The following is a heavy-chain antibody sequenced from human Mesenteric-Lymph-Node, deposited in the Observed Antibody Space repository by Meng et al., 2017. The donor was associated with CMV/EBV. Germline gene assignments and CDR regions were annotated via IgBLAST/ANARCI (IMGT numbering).Heavy chain of an antibody. D-gene: IGHD6-19*01. CDR2: ISSSGSTI. Sequence: GGSLRLSCAASGFTFKSYHMTWVRQAPGKGLEWVSYISSSGSTIYYADSVKGRFTISRDNAKNSLYLQMNSLRAEDTAVYYCARGRLHSSGPPPIDYWGQGTLVTVSS. V-gene: IGHV3-48*03. CDR1: GFTFKSYH. J-gene: IGHJ4*02. CDR3: ARGRLHSSGPPPIDY.